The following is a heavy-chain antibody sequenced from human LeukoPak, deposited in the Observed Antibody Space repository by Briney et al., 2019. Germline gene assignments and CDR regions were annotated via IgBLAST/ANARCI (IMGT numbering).Heavy chain of an antibody. V-gene: IGHV4-34*01. D-gene: IGHD6-19*01. Sequence: PSETLSLTCAVYGGSFSGYYWSWIRQPPGKGLEWIGEINHSGSTNYNPSLKSRVTISVDTSKNQFSLKLSSVTAADTAVYYCATGTYIGSGWYTLSGAWFDPWGQGTLVTVSS. CDR3: ATGTYIGSGWYTLSGAWFDP. CDR2: INHSGST. CDR1: GGSFSGYY. J-gene: IGHJ5*02.